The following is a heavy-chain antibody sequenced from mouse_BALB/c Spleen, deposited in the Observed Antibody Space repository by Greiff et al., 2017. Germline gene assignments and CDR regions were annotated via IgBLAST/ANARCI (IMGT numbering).Heavy chain of an antibody. D-gene: IGHD1-1*01. CDR3: AREGSSSFAY. J-gene: IGHJ3*01. Sequence: QVQLQQSGAELARPGASVKLSCKASGYTFTSYWMQWVKQRPGQGLEWIGAIYPGDGDTRYTQKFKGKATLTADKSSSTAYMQLSSLASEDSAVYYCAREGSSSFAYWGQGTLVTVSA. CDR2: IYPGDGDT. CDR1: GYTFTSYW. V-gene: IGHV1-87*01.